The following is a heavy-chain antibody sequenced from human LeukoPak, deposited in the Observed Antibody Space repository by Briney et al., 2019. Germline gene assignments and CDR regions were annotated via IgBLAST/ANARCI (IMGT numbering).Heavy chain of an antibody. CDR3: AASPDYWGNYGAFNI. V-gene: IGHV1-58*01. D-gene: IGHD3-16*01. CDR1: AFTFINSA. Sequence: ASVKVSCRAPAFTFINSAVQWVRQARGQRLEWIGWIVVGSGDTTYAQKFQERVTITRDMSTSTAYMELSSLRSDDTAVYYCAASPDYWGNYGAFNIWGQGTLVTVSS. J-gene: IGHJ3*02. CDR2: IVVGSGDT.